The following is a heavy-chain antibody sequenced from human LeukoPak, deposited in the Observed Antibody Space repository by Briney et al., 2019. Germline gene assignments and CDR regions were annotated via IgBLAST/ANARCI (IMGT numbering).Heavy chain of an antibody. Sequence: SETLSLTCTVSGGSITSSNYYWGWIRQPPGKGLEWIGSIYYSGSTYYNPSLKSRVTISVDTSKNQFSLKLSSVTAADTAVYYCASPGAPDLDYYGSGSFDYWGQGTLVTVSS. CDR3: ASPGAPDLDYYGSGSFDY. D-gene: IGHD3-10*01. J-gene: IGHJ4*02. CDR2: IYYSGST. V-gene: IGHV4-39*01. CDR1: GGSITSSNYY.